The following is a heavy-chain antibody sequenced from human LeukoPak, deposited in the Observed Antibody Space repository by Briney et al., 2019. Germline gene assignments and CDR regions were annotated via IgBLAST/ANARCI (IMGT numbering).Heavy chain of an antibody. CDR1: GFTFRNFA. CDR2: IHAGGDST. J-gene: IGHJ3*01. D-gene: IGHD4-17*01. Sequence: PGGCLRLSCIASGFTFRNFAMMWVRQAPGKGLEWVSAIHAGGDSTVYADAVRGRFTISRDNSNNALYLQMNELRADDTAVYYCARDPNGDYIGAFDFWGQGTMVTVS. CDR3: ARDPNGDYIGAFDF. V-gene: IGHV3-23*01.